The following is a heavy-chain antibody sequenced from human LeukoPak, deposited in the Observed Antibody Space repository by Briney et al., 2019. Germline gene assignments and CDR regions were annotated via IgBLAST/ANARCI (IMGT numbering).Heavy chain of an antibody. Sequence: SETLSLTCTVSGGSLSSSSYYWGWVRPPPGKGLDWIGSIYYSGSTYYNPSLKSRVTISVDTSKNKFSLKLSSVTAADTAVYYCARHSSGYYYHYYYYMDVWGKGTTVTVSS. V-gene: IGHV4-39*01. D-gene: IGHD3-22*01. CDR3: ARHSSGYYYHYYYYMDV. J-gene: IGHJ6*03. CDR1: GGSLSSSSYY. CDR2: IYYSGST.